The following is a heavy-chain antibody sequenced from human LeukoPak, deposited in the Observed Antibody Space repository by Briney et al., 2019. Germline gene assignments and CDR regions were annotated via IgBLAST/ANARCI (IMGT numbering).Heavy chain of an antibody. Sequence: GGSLRLSCAASGFTFSSYWMSWVRQAPGKGLEWVSYISSSSSTIYYADSVKGRFTISRDNAKNSLYLQMNSLRAEDTAVYYCARDRRVYYPDAFDIWGQGTMVTVSS. D-gene: IGHD3-22*01. CDR1: GFTFSSYW. CDR2: ISSSSSTI. CDR3: ARDRRVYYPDAFDI. J-gene: IGHJ3*02. V-gene: IGHV3-48*04.